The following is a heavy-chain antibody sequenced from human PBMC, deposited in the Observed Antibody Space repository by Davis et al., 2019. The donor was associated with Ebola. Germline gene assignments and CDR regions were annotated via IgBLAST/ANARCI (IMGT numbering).Heavy chain of an antibody. CDR3: AKNYDFWSGYGSDY. J-gene: IGHJ4*02. D-gene: IGHD3-3*01. CDR1: GFTFSSYG. V-gene: IGHV3-33*08. Sequence: GGSLRLSCAASGFTFSSYGMHWVRQAPGKGLEWVAVIWYDGSNKYYADSVKGRFTISRDNSKNTLYLQMNSLRAEDTAVYYCAKNYDFWSGYGSDYWGQGTLVTVSS. CDR2: IWYDGSNK.